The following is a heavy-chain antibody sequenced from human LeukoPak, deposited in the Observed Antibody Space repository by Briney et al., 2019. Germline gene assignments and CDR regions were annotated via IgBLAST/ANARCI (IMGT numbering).Heavy chain of an antibody. J-gene: IGHJ3*02. CDR1: GGSISSGGYY. Sequence: PSETLSLTCTVSGGSISSGGYYWSWSRQHPGKGLEWIGYIYYSGSTYYNPSLKSRVTISVDKSKNQFSLKLSSVTAADTAVYYCARDKQWELLQAFDIWGQGTMVTVSS. D-gene: IGHD1-26*01. V-gene: IGHV4-31*03. CDR3: ARDKQWELLQAFDI. CDR2: IYYSGST.